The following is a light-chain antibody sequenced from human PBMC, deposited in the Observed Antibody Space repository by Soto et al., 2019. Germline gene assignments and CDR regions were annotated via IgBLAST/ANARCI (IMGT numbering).Light chain of an antibody. CDR2: ATS. V-gene: IGKV1-39*01. CDR3: QQGYSTPADT. Sequence: DIQMTQSPSSLSASVGDRVTITCRASQSTSNSVNWYQQKPGKVPKLLVSATSRLQSGVPSRFIGSGSGTDFTLIITSLQPEDFASYYCQQGYSTPADTFGQGTKLEIK. CDR1: QSTSNS. J-gene: IGKJ2*01.